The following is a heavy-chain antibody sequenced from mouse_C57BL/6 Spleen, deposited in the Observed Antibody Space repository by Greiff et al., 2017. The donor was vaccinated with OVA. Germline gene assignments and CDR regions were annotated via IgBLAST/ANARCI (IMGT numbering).Heavy chain of an antibody. CDR1: GYSITSGYY. V-gene: IGHV3-6*01. CDR3: ASTSSTIVTTDYAMDY. Sequence: EVQRVESGPGLVKPSQSLSLTCSVTGYSITSGYYWNWIRQFPGNKLEWMGYISYDGSNNYNPSLKNRISITRDTSKNQFFLKLNSVTTEDTATYYCASTSSTIVTTDYAMDYWGQGTSVTVSS. J-gene: IGHJ4*01. D-gene: IGHD2-1*01. CDR2: ISYDGSN.